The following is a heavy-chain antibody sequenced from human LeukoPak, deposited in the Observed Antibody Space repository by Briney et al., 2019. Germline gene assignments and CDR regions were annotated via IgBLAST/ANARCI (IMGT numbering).Heavy chain of an antibody. CDR1: GYTLTELS. CDR3: ATGRIDIVVVPAALPFDY. Sequence: ASVKVSCKVSGYTLTELSMHWVRQAPGKGLEWMGGFDPEDGETIYAQKFQGRVTMTEDTSTDTAYMELSSLRSEDTAVYYCATGRIDIVVVPAALPFDYWGQGTLVTVSS. V-gene: IGHV1-24*01. CDR2: FDPEDGET. D-gene: IGHD2-2*01. J-gene: IGHJ4*02.